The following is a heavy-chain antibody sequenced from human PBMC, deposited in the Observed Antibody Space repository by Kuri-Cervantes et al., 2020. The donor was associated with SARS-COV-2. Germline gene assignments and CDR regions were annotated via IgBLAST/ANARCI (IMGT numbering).Heavy chain of an antibody. J-gene: IGHJ4*02. CDR1: GFLFSASA. Sequence: GESLKISCEVSGFLFSASAIHWVRQASRKGLEWVGRVRGKANNYATAYAASVKGRFTISRDDSKNMAYLQMNSLRPEDTAVYYCANDYSKVLDYWGQGTLVTVSS. CDR3: ANDYSKVLDY. D-gene: IGHD4-11*01. CDR2: VRGKANNYAT. V-gene: IGHV3-73*01.